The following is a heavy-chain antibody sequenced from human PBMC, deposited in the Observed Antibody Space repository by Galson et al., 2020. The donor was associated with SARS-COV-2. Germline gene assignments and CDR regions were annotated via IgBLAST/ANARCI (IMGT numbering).Heavy chain of an antibody. CDR2: LDSEHDR. Sequence: SGPTLAQLTQPLTLTCTFSGFSLTTSAMRVSWIRQPPGKALEWLARLDSEHDRFYRTPLKTRLTISKDTSKNQVVLTMISMDPVDTATYYCSRSLRGYAGYDFGAFDYWGQGALVTVSS. V-gene: IGHV2-70*04. CDR1: GFSLTTSAMR. J-gene: IGHJ4*02. CDR3: SRSLRGYAGYDFGAFDY. D-gene: IGHD5-12*01.